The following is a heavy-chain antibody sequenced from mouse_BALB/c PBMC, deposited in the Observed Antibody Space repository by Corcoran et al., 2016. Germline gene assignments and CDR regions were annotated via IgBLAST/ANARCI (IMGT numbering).Heavy chain of an antibody. CDR2: IDPENGNT. D-gene: IGHD2-3*01. V-gene: IGHV14-1*02. CDR3: AREADDGLDY. J-gene: IGHJ2*01. Sequence: EVQLQQSGAELVRPGALVKLSCKASGFNIKDYYMHWVKQRPEQGLEWIGWIDPENGNTINEPNLQGKASITADTSSNTAYLQLSSLTSEDTAVYYCAREADDGLDYWGQGTTLTVSS. CDR1: GFNIKDYY.